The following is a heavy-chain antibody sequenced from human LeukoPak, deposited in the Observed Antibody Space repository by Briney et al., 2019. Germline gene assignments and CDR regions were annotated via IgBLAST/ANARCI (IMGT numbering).Heavy chain of an antibody. CDR2: IAYDGSRA. CDR1: GFTFGGYG. V-gene: IGHV3-33*01. D-gene: IGHD1-14*01. CDR3: TRYNNDHFDY. J-gene: IGHJ4*02. Sequence: GGSLRLSCAGSGFTFGGYGMHWFRQTPGKGLEWVAVIAYDGSRAFYADSVKGRFTVSGDNSKNTMSVQMDDLRAEDTAVYYCTRYNNDHFDYWGQGTLVTVSS.